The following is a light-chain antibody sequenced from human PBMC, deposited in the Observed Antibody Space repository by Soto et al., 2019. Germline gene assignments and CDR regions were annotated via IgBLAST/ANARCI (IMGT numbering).Light chain of an antibody. CDR3: QQRSNWPIT. V-gene: IGKV3-15*01. Sequence: EIVLTQSPATLSVSPGARAPLSCRASQSISSNLAWYQQKPGQAPRLLIYGPSTRATGVPARFSGSGSGTEFTLTISSLQSEDFAVYYCQQRSNWPITFGQGTRLEI. J-gene: IGKJ5*01. CDR1: QSISSN. CDR2: GPS.